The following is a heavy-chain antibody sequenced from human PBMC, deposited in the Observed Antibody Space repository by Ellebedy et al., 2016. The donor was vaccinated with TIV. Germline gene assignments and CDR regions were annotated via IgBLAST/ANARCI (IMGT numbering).Heavy chain of an antibody. V-gene: IGHV3-74*01. CDR3: ATVFDS. J-gene: IGHJ4*02. CDR1: GFSISNNW. Sequence: GESLKISCAASGFSISNNWIHWVRQAPGEGLAWVSRSDEDGTGTSYADSVKGRFTISRDNAKNTVYLQMNSLRAEDTAVYYCATVFDSWGQGTLVTVSS. CDR2: SDEDGTGT.